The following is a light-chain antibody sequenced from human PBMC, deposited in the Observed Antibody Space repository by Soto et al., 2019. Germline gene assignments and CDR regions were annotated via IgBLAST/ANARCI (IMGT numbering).Light chain of an antibody. J-gene: IGLJ1*01. CDR2: DVS. V-gene: IGLV2-14*01. CDR1: SSDVGGYNY. CDR3: SSYTSSSHNYV. Sequence: QSVLTQPASVSGSPGQSITISCTGTSSDVGGYNYVSWYQQHPGKAPKLMIYDVSNRPSGVSNRLSGSKSGNTASLTISGLQAEDEADYYCSSYTSSSHNYVFGTGTKVTV.